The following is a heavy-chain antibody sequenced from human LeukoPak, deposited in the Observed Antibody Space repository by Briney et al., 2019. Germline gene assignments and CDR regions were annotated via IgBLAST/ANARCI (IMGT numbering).Heavy chain of an antibody. V-gene: IGHV3-48*04. Sequence: GGSLRLSCAASGFIFSSYSMNWVRQAPGKGLEWISFISSVSSTIFYADSVKGRFNISRDNAKNSLYLQMNSLRAEDTAVYYCAREHSSSWYVAFDIWGQGTMVTVSS. CDR1: GFIFSSYS. D-gene: IGHD6-13*01. J-gene: IGHJ3*02. CDR3: AREHSSSWYVAFDI. CDR2: ISSVSSTI.